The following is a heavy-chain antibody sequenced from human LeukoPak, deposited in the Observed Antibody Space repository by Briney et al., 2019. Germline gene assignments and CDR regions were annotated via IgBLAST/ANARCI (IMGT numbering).Heavy chain of an antibody. CDR1: GFTFSTSW. Sequence: PGGSLRLSCATSGFTFSTSWMHWVRKAPGKGLVWVSRINTDGNTRDYADSVKGRFTISRDNAKNTLYLQMNSLRADDTAVYYCVRDMGYYDKVWGQGTLVTVSS. J-gene: IGHJ4*02. CDR2: INTDGNTR. CDR3: VRDMGYYDKV. D-gene: IGHD3-22*01. V-gene: IGHV3-74*01.